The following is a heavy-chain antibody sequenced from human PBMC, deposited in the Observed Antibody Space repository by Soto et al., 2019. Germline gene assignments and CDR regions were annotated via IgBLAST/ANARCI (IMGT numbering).Heavy chain of an antibody. J-gene: IGHJ3*02. CDR3: ARGRIVASIHDAFEI. CDR1: GYGFTSYG. V-gene: IGHV1-18*01. CDR2: ISAYNGKR. D-gene: IGHD2-21*01. Sequence: QGQLLQSGDEVKKPGASVRVSCRASGYGFTSYGISWVRQAPGQGLEWVSWISAYNGKRDTAQKFQGRVTMTLDTSTDTAHMELGDLTSADTAVYYCARGRIVASIHDAFEIWGQGTMVAVSS.